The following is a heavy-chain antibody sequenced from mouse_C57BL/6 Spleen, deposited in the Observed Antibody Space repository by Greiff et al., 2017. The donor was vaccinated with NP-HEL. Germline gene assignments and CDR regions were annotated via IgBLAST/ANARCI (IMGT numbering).Heavy chain of an antibody. J-gene: IGHJ1*03. D-gene: IGHD2-3*01. Sequence: VQLQQSGAELARPGASVKMSCKASGYTFTSYTMHWVKQRPGQGLEWIGYINPSSGYTKYNQKFKDKATLTADKSSSTAYMQLSSLTSEDSAVYYCARDGPFLYFDVWGTGTTVTVSS. CDR3: ARDGPFLYFDV. CDR2: INPSSGYT. V-gene: IGHV1-4*01. CDR1: GYTFTSYT.